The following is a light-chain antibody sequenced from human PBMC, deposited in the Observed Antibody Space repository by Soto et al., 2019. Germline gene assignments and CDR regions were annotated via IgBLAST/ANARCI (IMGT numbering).Light chain of an antibody. Sequence: QSVLTQPASVSGCPGQSITISCTGTSSDIGDSNYVSWYQQHPGKAPKLVIYDVSNRPSGVSNRFSGSKSANTASLTISGLQAEDEADYYCSSFRSSSTSYVFGTGTKLTVL. J-gene: IGLJ1*01. CDR2: DVS. CDR3: SSFRSSSTSYV. CDR1: SSDIGDSNY. V-gene: IGLV2-14*03.